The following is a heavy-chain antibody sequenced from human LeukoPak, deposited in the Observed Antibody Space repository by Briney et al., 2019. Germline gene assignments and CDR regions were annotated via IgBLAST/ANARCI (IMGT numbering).Heavy chain of an antibody. CDR2: IYPRDGST. Sequence: GASVKVSCKASGYTFTSNYIHWVRQAPGQGLEWMGMIYPRDGSTSYAQKFQGRVTITADESTSTAYMELSSLRSEDTAVYYCARGGKQPVQPRYFDYWGQGTLVTVSS. CDR1: GYTFTSNY. V-gene: IGHV1-46*01. CDR3: ARGGKQPVQPRYFDY. J-gene: IGHJ4*02. D-gene: IGHD6-6*01.